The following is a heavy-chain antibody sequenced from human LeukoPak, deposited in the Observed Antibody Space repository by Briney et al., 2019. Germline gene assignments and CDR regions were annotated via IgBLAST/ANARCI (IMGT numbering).Heavy chain of an antibody. D-gene: IGHD1-1*01. CDR2: ISSGGDGT. CDR1: GFTFSNYA. J-gene: IGHJ4*02. V-gene: IGHV3-23*01. Sequence: GGSLRLSCAGSGFTFSNYAMTWVRQAPGKGLEGGSTISSGGDGTYSEDPVKRRFSISRNNSKNTPCLQMNNLRADDTAVYYCAKAPPYKHYFDYWGQGILVTVSS. CDR3: AKAPPYKHYFDY.